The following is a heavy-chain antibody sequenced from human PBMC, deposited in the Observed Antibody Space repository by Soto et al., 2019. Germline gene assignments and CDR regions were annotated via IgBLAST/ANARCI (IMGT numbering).Heavy chain of an antibody. CDR1: GYTFTNYP. J-gene: IGHJ5*02. CDR3: AREDALGNDTRGTLGTWFDP. Sequence: VQLVQSGPEVKKPGASVKVSCRASGYTFTNYPISWVRQAPGQGLEWMGWITTYSGNTHYAQKVQGRIVMTTDRSTSTAYMELRSLRSDDTAVYYCAREDALGNDTRGTLGTWFDPWGQGTLVNVSS. CDR2: ITTYSGNT. V-gene: IGHV1-18*01. D-gene: IGHD3-22*01.